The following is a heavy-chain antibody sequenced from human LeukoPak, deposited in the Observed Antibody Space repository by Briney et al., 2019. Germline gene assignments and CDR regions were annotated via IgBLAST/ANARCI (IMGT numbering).Heavy chain of an antibody. CDR2: ISEGGGTT. J-gene: IGHJ4*02. CDR1: GLTFSNYA. Sequence: GGSLRLSCTASGLTFSNYAMNWVRQAPGKGLEWVSSISEGGGTTDYADSVKGRFTISRDNSKNTLYLQMNSLRAEDTAVYYCARQWLVNGWGQGTLVTVSS. CDR3: ARQWLVNG. V-gene: IGHV3-23*01. D-gene: IGHD6-19*01.